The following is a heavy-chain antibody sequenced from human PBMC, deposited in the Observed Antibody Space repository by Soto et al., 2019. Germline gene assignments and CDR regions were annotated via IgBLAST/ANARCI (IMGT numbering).Heavy chain of an antibody. CDR1: GFTFTTYG. J-gene: IGHJ6*02. CDR3: ARDKSAVITYGMDV. CDR2: IWFDGSNK. Sequence: QVQLVESGGGVVQPGRSLRLSCAASGFTFTTYGMHWVRQAPGKGLEWVAVIWFDGSNKHYADSVKGRFTISRDNSKNTLYLQMKSLRAEDTALYYCARDKSAVITYGMDVWGQGTTVTVSS. D-gene: IGHD3-22*01. V-gene: IGHV3-33*01.